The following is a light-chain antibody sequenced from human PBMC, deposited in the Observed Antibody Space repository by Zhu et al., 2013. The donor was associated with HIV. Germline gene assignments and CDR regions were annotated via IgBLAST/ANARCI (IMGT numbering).Light chain of an antibody. CDR2: GAS. J-gene: IGKJ1*01. CDR1: QSVTSY. V-gene: IGKV3-20*01. CDR3: QQYDSSPLWT. Sequence: EIVLTQSPGTLSLSPGERATLSCRASQSVTSYLAWYQQKPGQAPRLLIHGASSRATGIPDRFSGSGSGTDFTLTISRLEPEDFAVYYCQQYDSSPLWTFGQGTKGGSQ.